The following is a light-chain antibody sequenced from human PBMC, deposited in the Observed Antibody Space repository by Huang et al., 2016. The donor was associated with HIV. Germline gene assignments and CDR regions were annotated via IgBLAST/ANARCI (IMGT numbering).Light chain of an antibody. J-gene: IGKJ1*01. CDR3: QQVDSYPRT. CDR2: AAS. Sequence: IQLTQSPSSLSASVGDRVTITCRASRDIKTYLAWFHQRPGRAPTFLIFAASFLESGVPSRFSGSGSGTEFTITINGLQPEDFGTYYCQQVDSYPRTFGQGTNVDVK. V-gene: IGKV1-9*01. CDR1: RDIKTY.